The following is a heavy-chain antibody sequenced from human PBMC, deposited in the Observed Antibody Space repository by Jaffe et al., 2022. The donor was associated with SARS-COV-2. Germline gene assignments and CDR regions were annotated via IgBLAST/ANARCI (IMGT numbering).Heavy chain of an antibody. D-gene: IGHD2-8*01. CDR2: IGSGDDNT. Sequence: EVHLLESGGGLVQPGGSLRLSCAASGFTFRTYAMNWVRQVPGRGLEWLSNIGSGDDNTFYADSVKGRFTISRDNSKNMLYLQMNSLRAEDTAIYYCAKDAHALNGVWDFFDYWGQGTLVTVSS. CDR3: AKDAHALNGVWDFFDY. J-gene: IGHJ4*02. CDR1: GFTFRTYA. V-gene: IGHV3-23*01.